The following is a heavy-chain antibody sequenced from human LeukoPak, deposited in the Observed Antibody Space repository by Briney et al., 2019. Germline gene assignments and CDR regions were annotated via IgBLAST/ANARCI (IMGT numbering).Heavy chain of an antibody. V-gene: IGHV3-30-3*01. J-gene: IGHJ4*02. CDR2: ISYDGSNK. CDR1: GFTFSSYA. Sequence: QPGRSLRLSCAASGFTFSSYAMPWVRQAPGKGLGWVAVISYDGSNKYYADSVKGRFTISRDNSKNTLYLQMNSLRAEDTAVYYCARDPDYYDSSGYYGYFDYWGQGTLVTVSS. D-gene: IGHD3-22*01. CDR3: ARDPDYYDSSGYYGYFDY.